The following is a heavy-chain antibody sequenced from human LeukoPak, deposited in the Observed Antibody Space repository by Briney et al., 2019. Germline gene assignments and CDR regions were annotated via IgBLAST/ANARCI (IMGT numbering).Heavy chain of an antibody. CDR3: ASADYRGYCFDY. CDR1: EFSVNSNY. CDR2: IYSGGGST. J-gene: IGHJ4*02. Sequence: PGGSLRLSCAASEFSVNSNYTSWVRQAPGKGLEWVAVIYSGGGSTYYADSVKGRFTTSRDNSKNTLYLQMNSLRAEDTAVYYCASADYRGYCFDYWGQGTLVTVSS. D-gene: IGHD5-12*01. V-gene: IGHV3-53*01.